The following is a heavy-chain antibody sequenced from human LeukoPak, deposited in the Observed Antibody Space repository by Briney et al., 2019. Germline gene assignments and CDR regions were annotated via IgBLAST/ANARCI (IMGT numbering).Heavy chain of an antibody. Sequence: SSETLSLTCTVSGGSISSYYWSWIRQPPGKGLEWIGYIYYSGSTNYNLSLKSRVTISVDTSKNQFSLKLSSVTAADTAVYYCASTQGYCSGGSCYFPIDYWGQGTLVTVSS. CDR3: ASTQGYCSGGSCYFPIDY. CDR2: IYYSGST. V-gene: IGHV4-59*01. J-gene: IGHJ4*02. CDR1: GGSISSYY. D-gene: IGHD2-15*01.